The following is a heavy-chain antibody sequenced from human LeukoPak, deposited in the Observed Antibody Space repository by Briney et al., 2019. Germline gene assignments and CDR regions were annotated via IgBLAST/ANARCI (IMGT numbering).Heavy chain of an antibody. CDR3: ARGRSAYDSSGYYYGN. D-gene: IGHD3-22*01. V-gene: IGHV4-34*01. CDR1: GGSFSGYY. J-gene: IGHJ4*02. Sequence: PSETLSLTCAVYGGSFSGYYWNWIRQPPGKGLEWIGEINHSGSTNYNPSLKSRVTIPVDTSKNQFSLNLSSVTAADTAVYYCARGRSAYDSSGYYYGNWGQGTLVTVSS. CDR2: INHSGST.